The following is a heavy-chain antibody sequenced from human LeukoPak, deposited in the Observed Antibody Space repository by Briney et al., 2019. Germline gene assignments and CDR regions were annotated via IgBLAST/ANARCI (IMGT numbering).Heavy chain of an antibody. CDR1: GFTFSSYS. J-gene: IGHJ6*02. V-gene: IGHV3-21*01. CDR2: ISSSSSYI. CDR3: ARDRAPSIAATWYRYYGMDV. D-gene: IGHD6-13*01. Sequence: GGSLRLSCAASGFTFSSYSMNWVRQAPGKGLEWVSSISSSSSYIYYADSVKGRFTISRDNAKNSLYLQMNSLRAEDTAVYYCARDRAPSIAATWYRYYGMDVWGQGTTVTVSS.